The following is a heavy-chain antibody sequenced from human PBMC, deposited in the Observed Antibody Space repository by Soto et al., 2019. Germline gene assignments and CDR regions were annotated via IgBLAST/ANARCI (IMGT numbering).Heavy chain of an antibody. Sequence: GASVKVSCKASGGTFSSYAISWVRQAPGQGLEWMGGIIPIFGTANYAQKFQGRVTITVDESTSTAYMELSSLRSEDTAVYYCARIVRQQPPVYYYYYGMDVWGQGTTVTVSS. CDR2: IIPIFGTA. D-gene: IGHD6-13*01. CDR1: GGTFSSYA. CDR3: ARIVRQQPPVYYYYYGMDV. J-gene: IGHJ6*02. V-gene: IGHV1-69*13.